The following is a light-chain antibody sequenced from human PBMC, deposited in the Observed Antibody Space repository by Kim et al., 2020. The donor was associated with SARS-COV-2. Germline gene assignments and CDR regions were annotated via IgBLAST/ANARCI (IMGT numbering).Light chain of an antibody. CDR3: QQYYDTPLT. V-gene: IGKV4-1*01. CDR2: WAS. CDR1: QSILYSSSNKNK. J-gene: IGKJ4*01. Sequence: ATINCKSSQSILYSSSNKNKLAWYQQKPGQPPKLLIHWASIRESGVPDRFSGSGSGTDFTLTISSLQAEDVAVYYCQQYYDTPLTFGGGTKVDIK.